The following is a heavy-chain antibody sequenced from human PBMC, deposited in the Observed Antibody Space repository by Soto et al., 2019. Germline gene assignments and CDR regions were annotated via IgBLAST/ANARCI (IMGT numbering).Heavy chain of an antibody. CDR3: AKAGSSSWFDN. D-gene: IGHD6-13*01. CDR1: GFTFSSYA. V-gene: IGHV3-23*01. J-gene: IGHJ4*02. CDR2: ISDSRGSR. Sequence: PGGSLRLSCAASGFTFSSYALSWVRQAPGKGLEWVWAISDSRGSRYYADSVKGRFTISRDDSKNTLYLQMNSLRAEDTAVYYCAKAGSSSWFDNWGQGTLVTVSS.